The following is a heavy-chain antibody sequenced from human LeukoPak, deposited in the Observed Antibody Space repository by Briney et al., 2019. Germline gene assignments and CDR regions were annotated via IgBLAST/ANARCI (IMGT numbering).Heavy chain of an antibody. Sequence: GGSLRLSCAASGFIVSSNYMTWVRQAPGKGLEWVSVIYSGGSTYYADSVKGRFTISRDNSKNTLYLQMNSLRAEDTAVYYCAGGLLVPPDYWGQGTLVTVSS. CDR1: GFIVSSNY. J-gene: IGHJ4*02. D-gene: IGHD2-2*01. V-gene: IGHV3-66*01. CDR3: AGGLLVPPDY. CDR2: IYSGGST.